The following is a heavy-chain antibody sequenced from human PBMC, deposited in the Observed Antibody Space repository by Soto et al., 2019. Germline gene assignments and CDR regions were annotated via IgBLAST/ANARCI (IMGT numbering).Heavy chain of an antibody. CDR2: IYYSGST. CDR1: GGSISSYY. Sequence: SETLSLTCTVSGGSISSYYWSWIRQPPGKGLEWIGHIYYSGSTNYYPSLKSRVTISVDTSRNQFSLKLSSVSAADTAVYYCARLYYDSNAYYYFDHWG. V-gene: IGHV4-59*08. J-gene: IGHJ4*01. D-gene: IGHD3-22*01. CDR3: ARLYYDSNAYYYFDH.